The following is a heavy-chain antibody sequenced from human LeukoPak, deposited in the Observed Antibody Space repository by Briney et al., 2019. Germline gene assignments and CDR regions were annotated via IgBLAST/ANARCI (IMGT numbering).Heavy chain of an antibody. Sequence: GGSLRLSCAASGFTFSSYAMNWVRQAPGKGLEWVSVVRGSGGSTYYADSVKGRFTISRDDARNSLYLQMNSLRDEDTAVYYCARPGDYGYYYNAMDVWGQGTTVTVSS. J-gene: IGHJ6*02. D-gene: IGHD4-17*01. CDR3: ARPGDYGYYYNAMDV. V-gene: IGHV3-23*01. CDR2: VRGSGGST. CDR1: GFTFSSYA.